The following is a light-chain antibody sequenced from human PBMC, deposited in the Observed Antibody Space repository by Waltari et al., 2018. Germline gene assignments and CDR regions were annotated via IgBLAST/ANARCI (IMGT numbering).Light chain of an antibody. Sequence: DIVMTQSPDSLAVSLGERATINCKSSQSVLFSSSNKNSLAWYQQKPGQPPKLLIYLSSPRESGFPDRFSGSGSGRDFTLTISSLQAEDVAVYYCQQYYSGRTFGQGTKVEIK. V-gene: IGKV4-1*01. CDR3: QQYYSGRT. J-gene: IGKJ1*01. CDR1: QSVLFSSSNKNS. CDR2: LSS.